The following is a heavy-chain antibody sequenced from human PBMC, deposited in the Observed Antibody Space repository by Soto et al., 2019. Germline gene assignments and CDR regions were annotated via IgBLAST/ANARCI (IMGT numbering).Heavy chain of an antibody. Sequence: QVQLVQSGAEVKKPGSSVKVSCKASGGTFSSYAISWVRQAPGPGLEWMGGIIPIFGTANYAQKFQGRVTSTADKSTSKAYLELSSLRSEETAVYYCASGTVTYYYYGMDVWGQGTTVTVSS. V-gene: IGHV1-69*06. J-gene: IGHJ6*02. D-gene: IGHD4-4*01. CDR1: GGTFSSYA. CDR3: ASGTVTYYYYGMDV. CDR2: IIPIFGTA.